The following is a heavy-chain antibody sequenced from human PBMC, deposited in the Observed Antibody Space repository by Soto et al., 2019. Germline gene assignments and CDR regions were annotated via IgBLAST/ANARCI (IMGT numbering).Heavy chain of an antibody. D-gene: IGHD2-21*02. V-gene: IGHV3-23*01. CDR3: AKFTVVTPSRGAFDI. J-gene: IGHJ3*02. CDR2: ISGSGGST. CDR1: GFTFISYA. Sequence: GGSLRLSCAASGFTFISYAMSWVRQAPGKGLEWVSAISGSGGSTYYADSVKGRFTISRDNSKNTLYLQMNSLRAEETAVYYGAKFTVVTPSRGAFDIWGQGTMVTVSS.